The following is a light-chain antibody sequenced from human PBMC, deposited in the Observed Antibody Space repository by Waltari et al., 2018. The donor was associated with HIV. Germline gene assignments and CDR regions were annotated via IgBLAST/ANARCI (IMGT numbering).Light chain of an antibody. J-gene: IGKJ1*01. CDR3: QQYGRLPRT. Sequence: EIVLTQSPGTLSLSLGERATLYCRASQSVSSSYLAWYQQKPGQAPRLLIYGASSRATGIPDRFSGSGSGTDFTLTISRLEPEDFAVYYCQQYGRLPRTFGQGTKVEI. CDR1: QSVSSSY. CDR2: GAS. V-gene: IGKV3-20*01.